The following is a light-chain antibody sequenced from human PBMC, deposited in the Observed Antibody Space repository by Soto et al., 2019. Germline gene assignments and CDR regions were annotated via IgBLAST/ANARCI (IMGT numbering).Light chain of an antibody. CDR1: QNVDTNY. Sequence: EIVLTQSPGTLSLSPGEXATPYRRASQNVDTNYLAWYQQKPGQAPRIIIFGASGRATGIPDRFSGRGSGTDFTLTISSLQPEDFATYYCLQDYDYPRTLGQGTKVDI. CDR2: GAS. J-gene: IGKJ1*01. V-gene: IGKV3-20*01. CDR3: LQDYDYPRT.